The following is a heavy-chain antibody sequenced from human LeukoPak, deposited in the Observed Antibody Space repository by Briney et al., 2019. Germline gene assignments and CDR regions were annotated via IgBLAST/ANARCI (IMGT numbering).Heavy chain of an antibody. CDR3: AKRGIAAAASFDY. Sequence: GGSLRLSCAASGFTFSSYAMSWVRQAPGKGMEWVSTISGNGDYTYYADSVKGRFTISRDNSKNTLYLQMNSLRADDTAVYYCAKRGIAAAASFDYWGQGTLVSVSS. D-gene: IGHD6-13*01. CDR2: ISGNGDYT. J-gene: IGHJ4*02. CDR1: GFTFSSYA. V-gene: IGHV3-23*01.